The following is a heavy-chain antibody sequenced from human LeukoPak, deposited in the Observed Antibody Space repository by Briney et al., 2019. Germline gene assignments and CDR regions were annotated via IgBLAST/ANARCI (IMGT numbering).Heavy chain of an antibody. Sequence: GGSLRLSCATSGCNFRSHWMNWVRQAPGKGPGWVANIKQDGSEKYYVDSVKGRFTISRDNAKNSLYLQMNSLRNEDTPIFYCATSPIQLWAFDVCGRGRMVSVSS. J-gene: IGHJ3*01. CDR3: ATSPIQLWAFDV. D-gene: IGHD5-18*01. CDR2: IKQDGSEK. CDR1: GCNFRSHW. V-gene: IGHV3-7*01.